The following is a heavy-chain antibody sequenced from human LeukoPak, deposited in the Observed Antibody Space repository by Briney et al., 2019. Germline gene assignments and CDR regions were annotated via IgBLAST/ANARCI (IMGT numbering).Heavy chain of an antibody. CDR1: GFTFSSYG. D-gene: IGHD6-13*01. Sequence: PGRSLRLSCAASGFTFSSYGMHWARQAPGRGLEWVAVISYDGSNKYYADSVKGRFTISRDNSKSTLYLQMNSLRAEDTAVYYCAKDLEQQLDGYYFDYWGQGTLVTVSS. CDR2: ISYDGSNK. V-gene: IGHV3-30*18. J-gene: IGHJ4*02. CDR3: AKDLEQQLDGYYFDY.